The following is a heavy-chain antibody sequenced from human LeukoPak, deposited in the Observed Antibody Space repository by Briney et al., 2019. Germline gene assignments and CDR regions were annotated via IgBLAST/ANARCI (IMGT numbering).Heavy chain of an antibody. Sequence: GGSLRLSCAASGFTFSSYEMNWVRQAPGEGLEWVSYISSSGSTIYYADSVKGRFTISRDNAKNSLYLQMNSLRAEDTAVYYCARDRSYGTGVYFDYWGQGTLVTVSS. J-gene: IGHJ4*02. CDR3: ARDRSYGTGVYFDY. V-gene: IGHV3-48*03. CDR1: GFTFSSYE. D-gene: IGHD5-18*01. CDR2: ISSSGSTI.